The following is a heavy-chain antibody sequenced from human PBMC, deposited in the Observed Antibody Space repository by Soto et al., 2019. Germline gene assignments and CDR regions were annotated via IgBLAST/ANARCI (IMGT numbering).Heavy chain of an antibody. CDR2: IIPILGIA. CDR1: GGTFSSYT. D-gene: IGHD3-10*01. V-gene: IGHV1-69*02. Sequence: QVQLVQSGAEVKKPGSSVKVSCKASGGTFSSYTISWVRQAPGQGLEWMGRIIPILGIANYAQKFQGRVTITADKSTSTAYMELSSLRSEDTAVYYCARAGQGGSGSYRDYWGQGTLVTVSS. J-gene: IGHJ4*02. CDR3: ARAGQGGSGSYRDY.